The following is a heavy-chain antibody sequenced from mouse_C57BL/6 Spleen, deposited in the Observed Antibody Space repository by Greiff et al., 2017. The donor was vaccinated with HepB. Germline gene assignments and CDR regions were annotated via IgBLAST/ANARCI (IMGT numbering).Heavy chain of an antibody. CDR3: AYGSSFYYFDY. Sequence: VQLQQSGPELVKPGASVKISCKASGYTFTDYYMNWVKQSHGKSLEWIGDINPNNGGTSYNQKFKGKATLTVDKSSSTAYMELRSLTSEDSAVYYCAYGSSFYYFDYWGQGTTLTVSS. CDR2: INPNNGGT. CDR1: GYTFTDYY. D-gene: IGHD1-1*01. V-gene: IGHV1-26*01. J-gene: IGHJ2*01.